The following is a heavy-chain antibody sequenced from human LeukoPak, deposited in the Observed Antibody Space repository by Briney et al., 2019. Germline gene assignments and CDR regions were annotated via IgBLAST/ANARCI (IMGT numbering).Heavy chain of an antibody. Sequence: GGSLRLSCAVSGFTVSVYYMSWVRQAPGKGLEWVSLMCDDGRIYYADSVKGRFTISRDNSKNTLYLQMNSLRAEDTAVYYCARARANLYYYYGMDVWGQGTTVTVSS. CDR1: GFTVSVYY. V-gene: IGHV3-53*01. CDR3: ARARANLYYYYGMDV. J-gene: IGHJ6*02. CDR2: MCDDGRI.